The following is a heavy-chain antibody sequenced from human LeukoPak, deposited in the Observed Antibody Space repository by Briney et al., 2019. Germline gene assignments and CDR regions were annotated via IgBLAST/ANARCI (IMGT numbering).Heavy chain of an antibody. CDR2: INPNSGGT. V-gene: IGHV1-2*02. D-gene: IGHD4-23*01. Sequence: ASVKVSCKASEDTFHSYGFSWVRHAPGQWLEWMGWINPNSGGTNYAQKFQGRVTMTRDTSISTAYMELSRLRSDDTAVYYCARDRWETTVGPGFDYWGQGTLVTVSS. CDR3: ARDRWETTVGPGFDY. J-gene: IGHJ4*02. CDR1: EDTFHSYG.